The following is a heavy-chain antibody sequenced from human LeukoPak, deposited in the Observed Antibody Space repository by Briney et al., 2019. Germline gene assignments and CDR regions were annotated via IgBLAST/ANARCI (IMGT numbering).Heavy chain of an antibody. CDR2: INTINGNT. V-gene: IGHV1-3*03. CDR1: GYTFTSYA. D-gene: IGHD6-13*01. Sequence: ASVKVSCKASGYTFTSYAIHWVRQAPGQRLEWMGWINTINGNTEDSQDFQGRLTITRDTSATTAYMELSSLRSEDRAVYYCAREGPTYSSSWYVGLLGFDYWGQGTLVTVSS. J-gene: IGHJ4*02. CDR3: AREGPTYSSSWYVGLLGFDY.